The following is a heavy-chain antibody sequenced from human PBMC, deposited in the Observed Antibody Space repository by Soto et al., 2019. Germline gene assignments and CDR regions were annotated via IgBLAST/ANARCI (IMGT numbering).Heavy chain of an antibody. CDR3: ARTGYCSSTSCYRGWFDP. D-gene: IGHD2-2*01. J-gene: IGHJ5*02. CDR2: INAGNGNT. V-gene: IGHV1-3*01. Sequence: SCSLHSPYQANGQRLEWMGWINAGNGNTKYSQKFQGRVTITRDTSASTAYMELSSLRSEDTAVYYCARTGYCSSTSCYRGWFDPWDQGTLVTVSS. CDR1: SCS.